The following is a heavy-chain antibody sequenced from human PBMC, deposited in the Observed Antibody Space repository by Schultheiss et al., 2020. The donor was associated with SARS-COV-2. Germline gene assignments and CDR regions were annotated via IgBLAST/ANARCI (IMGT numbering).Heavy chain of an antibody. D-gene: IGHD2-15*01. V-gene: IGHV3-53*01. CDR1: GGSFSGYY. Sequence: GGSLRLSCAVYGGSFSGYYWSWIRQPPGKGLEWVSVIYSGGSTYYADSVKGRFTISRDNSKNTLYLQMNSLRAEDTAVYYCAKGGDSSGGSCYSSYWGQGTLVTVSS. J-gene: IGHJ4*02. CDR2: IYSGGST. CDR3: AKGGDSSGGSCYSSY.